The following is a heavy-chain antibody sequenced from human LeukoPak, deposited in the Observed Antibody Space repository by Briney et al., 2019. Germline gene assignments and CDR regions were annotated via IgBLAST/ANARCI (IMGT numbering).Heavy chain of an antibody. CDR3: ATRRFGELTY. Sequence: GGSLRLSCAASGFTFSSYSMNWVRQAPGKGLEWVSILYHGGSTYYADSVKGRFSISRDTSKNTLYLQMNSLRVEDTAVYYCATRRFGELTYWGQEPWSPSPQ. CDR2: LYHGGST. D-gene: IGHD3-10*01. V-gene: IGHV3-66*01. J-gene: IGHJ4*01. CDR1: GFTFSSYS.